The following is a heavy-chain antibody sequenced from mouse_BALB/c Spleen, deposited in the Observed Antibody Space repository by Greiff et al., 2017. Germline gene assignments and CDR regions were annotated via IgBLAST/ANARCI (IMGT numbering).Heavy chain of an antibody. J-gene: IGHJ3*01. CDR2: IRNKANGYTT. CDR3: ARDELGAY. D-gene: IGHD4-1*01. Sequence: EVKLMESGGGLVQPGGSLRLSCATSGFTFTDYYMSWVRQPPGKALEWLGFIRNKANGYTTEYSASVKGRFTISRDNSQSIFYLQMNTLRAEDSATYYCARDELGAYWGQGTLVTVSA. V-gene: IGHV7-3*02. CDR1: GFTFTDYY.